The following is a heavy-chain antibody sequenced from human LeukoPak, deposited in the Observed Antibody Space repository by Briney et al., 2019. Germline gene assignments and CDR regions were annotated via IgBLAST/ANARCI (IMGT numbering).Heavy chain of an antibody. D-gene: IGHD1-1*01. CDR2: IRPRDGDT. Sequence: ASVKVPFKASGYNFNDYYIHWVRQAPGQGLEWMGIIRPRDGDTNYPQTFRDRPTLSRDTPTSTVYMTLSSLKSDETAVYYCTREQPNTGGFQKWGQGTLVTVSS. J-gene: IGHJ4*02. CDR3: TREQPNTGGFQK. CDR1: GYNFNDYY. V-gene: IGHV1-46*02.